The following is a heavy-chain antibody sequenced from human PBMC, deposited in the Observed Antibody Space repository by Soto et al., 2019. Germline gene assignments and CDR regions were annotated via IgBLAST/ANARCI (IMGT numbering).Heavy chain of an antibody. CDR3: ARGSVIVGAPMYIDP. Sequence: SETLSLTCAGYCGSFSGYYWSWIRQPPGKGLEWIGEINHSGSTNYNPSLKSRVTISVDTSKNQFSLKLSSVTAADTAVYYCARGSVIVGAPMYIDPWGQGTLVTVSS. CDR1: CGSFSGYY. V-gene: IGHV4-34*01. D-gene: IGHD1-26*01. J-gene: IGHJ5*02. CDR2: INHSGST.